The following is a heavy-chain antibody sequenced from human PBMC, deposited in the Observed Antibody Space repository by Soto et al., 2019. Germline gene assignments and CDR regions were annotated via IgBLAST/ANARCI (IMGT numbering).Heavy chain of an antibody. J-gene: IGHJ4*02. D-gene: IGHD6-13*01. CDR1: GFTVSSSY. CDR2: IYSGGTT. V-gene: IGHV3-66*01. CDR3: ARSQRTILAAAVTKTDY. Sequence: EVQLVESGGGLVQPGGSLRLSCAASGFTVSSSYMSWVRQAPGKGLEWVSVIYSGGTTYYADSVRGRFTISRDNSKNPLYFQMNSLRAEDTAVYYCARSQRTILAAAVTKTDYWGQGTLVTVSS.